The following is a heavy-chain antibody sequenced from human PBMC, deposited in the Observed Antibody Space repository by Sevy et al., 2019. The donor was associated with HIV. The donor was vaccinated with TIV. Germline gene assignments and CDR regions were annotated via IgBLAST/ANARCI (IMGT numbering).Heavy chain of an antibody. CDR1: GGSISSYY. Sequence: SETLSLTCTVFGGSISSYYWSWIRQPPGKGLEWIGYIYYSGSTNYNPSLKSRVTISVDTSKNQFSLKLSSVTAADTAVYYCARGVWGSDYYDSSGSRSYYFDYWGQGTLVTVSS. CDR2: IYYSGST. D-gene: IGHD3-22*01. V-gene: IGHV4-59*01. J-gene: IGHJ4*02. CDR3: ARGVWGSDYYDSSGSRSYYFDY.